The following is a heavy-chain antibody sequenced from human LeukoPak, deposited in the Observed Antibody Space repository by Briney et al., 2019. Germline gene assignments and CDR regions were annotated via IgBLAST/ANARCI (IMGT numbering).Heavy chain of an antibody. CDR3: ARDNDSRDPPHFDY. CDR2: ISGYNGKT. CDR1: GYTFNTYG. D-gene: IGHD3-16*01. Sequence: GASVKVSCKASGYTFNTYGITWVRQAPGQGLEWMGWISGYNGKTKYAQKLQDRVTMTTDTSTTTAYMELRSLTSDDTAVYYCARDNDSRDPPHFDYWGQGTLVTVSS. V-gene: IGHV1-18*01. J-gene: IGHJ4*02.